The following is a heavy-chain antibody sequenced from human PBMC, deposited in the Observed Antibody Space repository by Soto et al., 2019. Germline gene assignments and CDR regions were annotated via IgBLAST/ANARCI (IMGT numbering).Heavy chain of an antibody. J-gene: IGHJ5*02. V-gene: IGHV4-59*01. CDR1: GDSTSRYY. CDR3: AKTLLVVTGGWFDP. CDR2: ISYSGTT. D-gene: IGHD3-22*01. Sequence: QVQLQESGPGLVKPSETLSLTCTVSGDSTSRYYWSWIRQPPGKGLEWIGYISYSGTTNYNPSLKSRVTISVDTSKNTFSLKLNSVTAADTAVYYCAKTLLVVTGGWFDPWGQGTLVTVS.